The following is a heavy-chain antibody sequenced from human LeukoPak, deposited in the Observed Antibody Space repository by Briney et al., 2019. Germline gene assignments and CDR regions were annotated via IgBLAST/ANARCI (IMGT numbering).Heavy chain of an antibody. CDR1: GFTFSSYA. J-gene: IGHJ3*02. CDR3: AKDISGSYLDAFDI. CDR2: ISWNSGSI. Sequence: GGSLRLSCAASGFTFSSYAMSWVRQAPGKGLEWVSGISWNSGSIGYADSVKGRFTISRDNAKNSLYLQMNSLRAEDTALYYCAKDISGSYLDAFDIWGQGTMVTVSS. V-gene: IGHV3-9*01. D-gene: IGHD1-26*01.